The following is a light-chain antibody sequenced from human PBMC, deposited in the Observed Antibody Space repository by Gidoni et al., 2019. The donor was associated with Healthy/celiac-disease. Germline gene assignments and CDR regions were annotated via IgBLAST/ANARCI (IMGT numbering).Light chain of an antibody. CDR1: QSLSSY. V-gene: IGKV1-39*01. CDR3: QQSYSTPYS. J-gene: IGKJ2*03. CDR2: AAS. Sequence: DIQMTQSPSSLSASVGDRVTITCRASQSLSSYLNWYQQKPGKAPRLLIYAASSLQSGVPARFSGSGSGTDFTLTISRLQPEDVATYYCQQSYSTPYSFGQGTKLEIK.